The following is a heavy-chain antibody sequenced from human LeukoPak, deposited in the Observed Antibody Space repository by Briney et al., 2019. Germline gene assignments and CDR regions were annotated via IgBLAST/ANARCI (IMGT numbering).Heavy chain of an antibody. CDR2: ISSSGNTI. Sequence: PGGSLRLSCAASGFTFSDYYMSWIRQAPGKGLEWVSYISSSGNTIYYADSVKGRFTISRDNAKNSLYLQRDSLRAEDTAVYHCAREIGVVPAAEDYWGQGTLVTVSS. CDR3: AREIGVVPAAEDY. V-gene: IGHV3-11*01. CDR1: GFTFSDYY. D-gene: IGHD2-2*01. J-gene: IGHJ4*02.